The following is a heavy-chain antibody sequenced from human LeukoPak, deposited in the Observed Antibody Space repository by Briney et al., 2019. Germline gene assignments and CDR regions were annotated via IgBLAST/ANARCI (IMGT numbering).Heavy chain of an antibody. CDR1: GGSISSYY. J-gene: IGHJ5*02. CDR2: IYTSGST. V-gene: IGHV4-4*07. Sequence: TASETLSLTCTVSGGSISSYYWSWIRQPAGKGLEWIGRIYTSGSTNYNPSLKSRVTMSVDTSKNQFSLKLTPVTAADTAVYYCARGGLSSSTFDPWGQGTLVTVSS. D-gene: IGHD6-13*01. CDR3: ARGGLSSSTFDP.